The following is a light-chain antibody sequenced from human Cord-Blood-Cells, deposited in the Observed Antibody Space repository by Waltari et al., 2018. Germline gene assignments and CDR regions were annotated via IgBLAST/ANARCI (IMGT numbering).Light chain of an antibody. J-gene: IGKJ2*01. CDR3: QQYGSSPYT. CDR1: QSVSSSY. CDR2: GAS. V-gene: IGKV3-20*01. Sequence: EIVLTQSPGTLSLSPGESATLSCRASQSVSSSYLAWYQQKHGQAPRLLIYGASSRATGIPDRFSGSGSGTDFTLTISRLEPEDFAVYYCQQYGSSPYTFGQGTKLEIK.